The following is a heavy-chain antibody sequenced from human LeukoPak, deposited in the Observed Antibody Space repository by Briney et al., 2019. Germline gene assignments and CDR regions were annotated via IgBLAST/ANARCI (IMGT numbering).Heavy chain of an antibody. V-gene: IGHV4-59*01. CDR3: ARGGYYGSGNDFRFDP. J-gene: IGHJ5*02. CDR1: GFTFSSYS. CDR2: IYYSGST. Sequence: GSLRLSCAASGFTFSSYSMNWVRQAPGKGLEWIGYIYYSGSTNYNPSLKSRVTISVDTSKNQFSLKLTSVTAADTAVYFCARGGYYGSGNDFRFDPWGQGTLVTVSS. D-gene: IGHD3-10*01.